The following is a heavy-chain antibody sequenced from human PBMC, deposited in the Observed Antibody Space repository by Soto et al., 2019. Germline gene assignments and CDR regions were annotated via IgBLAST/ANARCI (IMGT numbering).Heavy chain of an antibody. V-gene: IGHV3-74*01. CDR1: GFTFSSYW. CDR2: INSDGSST. D-gene: IGHD6-19*01. J-gene: IGHJ4*02. Sequence: EVQLVESGGGLVQPGGSLRLSCAASGFTFSSYWMHWVRQAPGKGLVWVSRINSDGSSTSYSDSVKGRFTISRDNAKNTLYLQMNSLRAEDMAVYYCARAGTDGSVITVAGPTVLGYWGQGTLVTVSS. CDR3: ARAGTDGSVITVAGPTVLGY.